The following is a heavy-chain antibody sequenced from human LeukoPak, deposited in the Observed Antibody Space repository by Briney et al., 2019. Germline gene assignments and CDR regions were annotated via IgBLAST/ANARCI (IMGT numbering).Heavy chain of an antibody. J-gene: IGHJ5*02. D-gene: IGHD3-10*01. CDR3: ARRGPPRTMLRGVKSGWFDP. V-gene: IGHV1-46*01. CDR1: GYTFSSYY. CDR2: IIPSDGFT. Sequence: ASVKVSCKASGYTFSSYYVHWVRQAPGQGLEWMGMIIPSDGFTSYAQKFQGRVTMTRDMSTSTVYMELSSLRSDDTAVYYCARRGPPRTMLRGVKSGWFDPWGQGTLVTVSS.